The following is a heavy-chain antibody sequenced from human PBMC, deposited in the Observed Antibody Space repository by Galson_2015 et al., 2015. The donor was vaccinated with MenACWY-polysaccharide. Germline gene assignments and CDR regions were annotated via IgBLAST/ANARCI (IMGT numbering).Heavy chain of an antibody. CDR1: GFTFSRYW. CDR2: INSEGSGT. CDR3: APYRSSTSCYTSAPGY. Sequence: SLRLSCAASGFTFSRYWMKWVRHAPGKGPVWVSHINSEGSGTSYADSVKGRFTISRDNAKNTLYLQMNSLRAEDTAVYYCAPYRSSTSCYTSAPGYWGQGTLVTVSS. V-gene: IGHV3-74*01. D-gene: IGHD2-2*02. J-gene: IGHJ4*02.